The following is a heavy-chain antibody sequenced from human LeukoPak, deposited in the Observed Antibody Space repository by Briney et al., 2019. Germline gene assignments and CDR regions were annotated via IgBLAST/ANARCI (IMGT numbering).Heavy chain of an antibody. D-gene: IGHD6-13*01. V-gene: IGHV4-59*08. CDR3: ARHAASVFYSSSWSPWYFDL. Sequence: PSETLSLTCTVSGGSISSYYWSWIRQPPGKGLEWIGYIYYSGNTNYNPSLKSRVTISVDTSKNQFSLKLSSVTAADTAVYYCARHAASVFYSSSWSPWYFDLWGRGTLVTVSS. CDR1: GGSISSYY. J-gene: IGHJ2*01. CDR2: IYYSGNT.